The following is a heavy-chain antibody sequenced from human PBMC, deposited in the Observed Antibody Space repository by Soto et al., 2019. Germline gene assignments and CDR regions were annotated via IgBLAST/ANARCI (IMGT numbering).Heavy chain of an antibody. J-gene: IGHJ5*02. Sequence: HPGGSLRLSCAASGFTFSSYAMSWVRQAPGKGLEWVSAISGSGGSTYYADSVKGRFTISRDNSKNTLYLQMNSLRAEDTAVYYCAKIPTADYGSGSYYSWFDPWGQGTLVTVSS. CDR1: GFTFSSYA. CDR3: AKIPTADYGSGSYYSWFDP. CDR2: ISGSGGST. V-gene: IGHV3-23*01. D-gene: IGHD3-10*01.